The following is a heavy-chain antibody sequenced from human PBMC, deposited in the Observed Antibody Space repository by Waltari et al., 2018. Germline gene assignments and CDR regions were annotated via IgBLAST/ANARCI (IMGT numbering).Heavy chain of an antibody. CDR1: GFTFGRYW. CDR2: INSDGSST. D-gene: IGHD2-21*01. Sequence: EVQLVESGGGLVQPGGSLRLSCAASGFTFGRYWMHWVRQVPGKGLVCGSRINSDGSSTAYADSVRGRFTISRDNAKNRLFLQMNSLRAEDTAVYYCAREPFDLVVEPAASLDYWGQGTVVTVSS. J-gene: IGHJ4*02. CDR3: AREPFDLVVEPAASLDY. V-gene: IGHV3-74*03.